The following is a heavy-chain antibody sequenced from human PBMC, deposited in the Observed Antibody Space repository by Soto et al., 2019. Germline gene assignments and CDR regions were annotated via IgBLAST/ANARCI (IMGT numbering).Heavy chain of an antibody. CDR3: ASLGTAVATFDY. Sequence: PSETLSLTCAVSGGSIGSRNWWNWVRQPPGKGLEWMGEISQIGSTNYNPSLRSRVTISEGKSKNQFSLKLTSVTAADTAIYYCASLGTAVATFDYWGQGTLVTVSS. D-gene: IGHD4-4*01. V-gene: IGHV4-4*02. CDR2: ISQIGST. J-gene: IGHJ4*02. CDR1: GGSIGSRNW.